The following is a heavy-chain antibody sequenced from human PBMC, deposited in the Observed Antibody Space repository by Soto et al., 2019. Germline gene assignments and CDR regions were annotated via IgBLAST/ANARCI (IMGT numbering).Heavy chain of an antibody. J-gene: IGHJ6*02. V-gene: IGHV1-69*12. CDR1: GGTFSSYA. D-gene: IGHD3-10*01. CDR3: ARQGSNEYYYDGRDV. Sequence: QVQLVQSGAEVKKPGSSVKVSCKASGGTFSSYAINWVRQAPGQGLEWMGGIIRIFGTPDYAQRFQGRVTITADESTSTAYMELSSLRSEDTAVYYCARQGSNEYYYDGRDVWGQGNTVTVSS. CDR2: IIRIFGTP.